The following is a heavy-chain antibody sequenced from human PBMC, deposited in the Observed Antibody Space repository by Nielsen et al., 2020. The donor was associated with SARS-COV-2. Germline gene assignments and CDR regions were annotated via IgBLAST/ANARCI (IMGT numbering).Heavy chain of an antibody. Sequence: ASVKVSCKASGYTFTSYDINWVRQATGQGLEWMGWMNPNSGNTGYAQKFQGRVTMTRNTSISTAYMELSSLRSEDTAMYYCARQMEWSRSGGRDYWGQGTLVTVSS. CDR3: ARQMEWSRSGGRDY. CDR1: GYTFTSYD. J-gene: IGHJ4*02. D-gene: IGHD2-15*01. CDR2: MNPNSGNT. V-gene: IGHV1-8*01.